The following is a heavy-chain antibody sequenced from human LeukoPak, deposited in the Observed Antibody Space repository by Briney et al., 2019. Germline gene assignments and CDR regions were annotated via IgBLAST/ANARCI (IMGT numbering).Heavy chain of an antibody. Sequence: GGSLRLSCTDSGFTFSRSAMHWVRQAPGKGLEWVAVTSYDGIHKYYADSVQGRFTISRDNSKDTLYLQMNSLRVEDTAVYYCARDSIAGSGSSDWGQGTLVTVSS. CDR1: GFTFSRSA. CDR3: ARDSIAGSGSSD. CDR2: TSYDGIHK. V-gene: IGHV3-30-3*01. D-gene: IGHD3-10*01. J-gene: IGHJ4*02.